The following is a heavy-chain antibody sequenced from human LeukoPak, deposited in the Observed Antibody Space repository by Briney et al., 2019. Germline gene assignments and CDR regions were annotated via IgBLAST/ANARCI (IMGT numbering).Heavy chain of an antibody. V-gene: IGHV1-58*02. D-gene: IGHD6-6*01. Sequence: SVKVSCKASGFTFTSSAMQWVRQARGQRLEWIGWIVVGSGNTNYAQKFQERVTITRDMSTSTAYMELSSLRSEDTAVYYCARAIGRNSSSPFDYWGQGTLVTVSS. J-gene: IGHJ4*02. CDR1: GFTFTSSA. CDR2: IVVGSGNT. CDR3: ARAIGRNSSSPFDY.